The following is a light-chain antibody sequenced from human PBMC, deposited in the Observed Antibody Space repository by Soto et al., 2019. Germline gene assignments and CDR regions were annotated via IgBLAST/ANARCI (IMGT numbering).Light chain of an antibody. CDR2: GDT. Sequence: QSVLTQPPSVSGAPGQRVTISCTGSSSNIGAGYDVQWYQQLPGTAPKLLIYGDTNRPSGVPDRFSGSNSGTSASLAITGLQAEDESDYYCQSYDSSLSGSVFGGGTTLTVL. J-gene: IGLJ3*02. CDR1: SSNIGAGYD. CDR3: QSYDSSLSGSV. V-gene: IGLV1-40*01.